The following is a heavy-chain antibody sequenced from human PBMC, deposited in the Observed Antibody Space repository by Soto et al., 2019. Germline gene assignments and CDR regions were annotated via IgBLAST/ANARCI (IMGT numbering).Heavy chain of an antibody. J-gene: IGHJ4*02. CDR3: ARGSRGFDY. CDR2: IYWDDDK. D-gene: IGHD1-26*01. V-gene: IGHV2-5*02. CDR1: GFSLSTSGVG. Sequence: QITLKESGPTLVKPTQTLTLTCTFSGFSLSTSGVGVGWIRQPPGKALEWLALIYWDDDKRYSPSLKSRLTITKDHPKSQVVLTMTNVDDGYTATYYCARGSRGFDYWGQGTLVTVSS.